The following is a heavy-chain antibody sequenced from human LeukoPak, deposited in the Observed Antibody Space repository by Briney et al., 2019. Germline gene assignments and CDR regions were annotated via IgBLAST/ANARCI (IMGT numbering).Heavy chain of an antibody. CDR1: GGSFSGYY. Sequence: SETLSLTCAVYGGSFSGYYWSWIRQPPGKGLEWIGEINHSGSTNYNPSLKSRVTISVDTSKNQFSLKLSSVTAADTAVYYCARGGGYPRRTRAFDIWGQGTMVTVSS. CDR2: INHSGST. V-gene: IGHV4-34*01. D-gene: IGHD2-15*01. J-gene: IGHJ3*02. CDR3: ARGGGYPRRTRAFDI.